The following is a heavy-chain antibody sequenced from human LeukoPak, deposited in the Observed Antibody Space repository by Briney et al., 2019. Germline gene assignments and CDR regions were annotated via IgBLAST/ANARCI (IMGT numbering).Heavy chain of an antibody. Sequence: GGSLRLSCAASGFTFSNYDMTWIRQAPGKGLEWVSVINYSGVSTNYADSVKGRFTISRDNAKNSLYLQMNSLRAEDTALYYCARDGSGYGDYANLIDYWGQGTLVTVSS. D-gene: IGHD4-17*01. CDR3: ARDGSGYGDYANLIDY. CDR2: INYSGVST. CDR1: GFTFSNYD. J-gene: IGHJ4*02. V-gene: IGHV3-23*01.